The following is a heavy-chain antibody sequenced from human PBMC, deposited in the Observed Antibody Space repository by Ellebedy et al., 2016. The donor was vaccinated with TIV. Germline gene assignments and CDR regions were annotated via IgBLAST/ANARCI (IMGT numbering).Heavy chain of an antibody. Sequence: ASVKVSCKASGYTFTSYYMHWVRQAPGQGLEWMGWINPNSGGTTYAQKFQGRVTMTRDTSISTAYMELTRLRSDDTAVYYCARDREYDTGGYYPVDYWGQGTLVTVSS. CDR1: GYTFTSYY. V-gene: IGHV1-2*02. J-gene: IGHJ4*02. D-gene: IGHD3-22*01. CDR3: ARDREYDTGGYYPVDY. CDR2: INPNSGGT.